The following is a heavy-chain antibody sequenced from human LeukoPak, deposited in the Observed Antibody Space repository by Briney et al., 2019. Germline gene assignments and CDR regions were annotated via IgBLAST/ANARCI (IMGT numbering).Heavy chain of an antibody. Sequence: SETLSLTCTVSGGSISTYYWNWVRQPPGKGLEWVGYIYYSGRTNYNTSLKSRVTISIDTSKNQFSLKLSSVTAADTAFYYCPRGHLTGTGYFDYWGQGTLVTVSS. CDR3: PRGHLTGTGYFDY. V-gene: IGHV4-59*01. CDR1: GGSISTYY. J-gene: IGHJ4*02. D-gene: IGHD1/OR15-1a*01. CDR2: IYYSGRT.